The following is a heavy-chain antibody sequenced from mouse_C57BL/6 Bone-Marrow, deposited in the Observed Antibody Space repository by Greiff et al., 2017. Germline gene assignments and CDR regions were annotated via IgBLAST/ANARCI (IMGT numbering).Heavy chain of an antibody. D-gene: IGHD2-2*01. J-gene: IGHJ4*01. V-gene: IGHV1-77*01. CDR3: ARGTVTQYYYAMDY. CDR2: LGPGSGST. CDR1: GYTFTDYY. Sequence: QVQLQQSGAELVKPGASVKISCKASGYTFTDYYINWVKQRPGQGLEWIGKLGPGSGSTYYNEKFKGKATLTADKSSSKAYMQLSSLTSEDSAVYFCARGTVTQYYYAMDYWGQGTSVTGSS.